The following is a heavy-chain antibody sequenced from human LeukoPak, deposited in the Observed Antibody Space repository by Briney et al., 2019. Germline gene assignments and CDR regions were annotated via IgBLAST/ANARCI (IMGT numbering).Heavy chain of an antibody. CDR1: GGTFSSYA. V-gene: IGHV1-69*04. Sequence: SVKVSCKASGGTFSSYAISWVRQAPGQGLEWMGRIIPILGIANYAQKFQGRVTITADKSTSTAYMELSSLRSEDTAVYYCARDLYSSSRVTHWGQGTLVTVSS. D-gene: IGHD6-13*01. CDR2: IIPILGIA. CDR3: ARDLYSSSRVTH. J-gene: IGHJ4*02.